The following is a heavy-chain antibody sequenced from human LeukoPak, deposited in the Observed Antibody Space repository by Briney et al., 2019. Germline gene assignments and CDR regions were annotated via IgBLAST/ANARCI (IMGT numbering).Heavy chain of an antibody. J-gene: IGHJ4*02. D-gene: IGHD3-9*01. V-gene: IGHV3-74*01. CDR3: TKDFDAATGY. CDR1: GFTFSTYW. Sequence: PGGSLRLSCGASGFTFSTYWMHWVRQAPGKGLVWVSRINPDGSVTGYADSVRGRFTVSRDNAKNTVYLQMSSLRAEDTAVYYRTKDFDAATGYWGQGTLVTVSP. CDR2: INPDGSVT.